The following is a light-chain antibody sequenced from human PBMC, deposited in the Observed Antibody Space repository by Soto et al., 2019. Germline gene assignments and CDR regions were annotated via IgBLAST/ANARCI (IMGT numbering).Light chain of an antibody. CDR3: QQYNDNWT. J-gene: IGKJ1*01. Sequence: DIQMTQSASTLSASVGDRVTITCRASQRISSWLAWYQQKPGTAPKLLIYKASTLQSGVPSRFSGSGSGTEFTLTISSLQPDDSSTYYCQQYNDNWTFGQGTKVEIK. CDR1: QRISSW. CDR2: KAS. V-gene: IGKV1-5*03.